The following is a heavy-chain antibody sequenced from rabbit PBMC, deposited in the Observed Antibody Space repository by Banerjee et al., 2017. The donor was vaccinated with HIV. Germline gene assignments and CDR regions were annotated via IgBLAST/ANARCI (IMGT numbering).Heavy chain of an antibody. V-gene: IGHV1S40*01. J-gene: IGHJ3*01. CDR3: ARGTSSSGYPSRLDL. Sequence: QSLEESGGDLVKPGASLTLTCTASGFSFSSSYWICWVRQAPGKGLEWIACIYAGSSGSTYYASWAKGRFTISKTSSTTVTLQMTSLTAADTATYFCARGTSSSGYPSRLDLWGQGTLVTVS. CDR2: IYAGSSGST. D-gene: IGHD1-1*01. CDR1: GFSFSSSYW.